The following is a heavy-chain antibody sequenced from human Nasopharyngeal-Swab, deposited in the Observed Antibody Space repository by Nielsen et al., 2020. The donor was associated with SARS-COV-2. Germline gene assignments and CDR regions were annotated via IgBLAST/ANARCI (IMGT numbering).Heavy chain of an antibody. Sequence: GESLKISCAASGFTFSSYSINWVRQAPGKGLEWVSSINSASNYIFYADSVKGRFTISRDNAYNSVYLQMNGLRAEDTAVYYCARRLAWLVADFWGQGILVTVSS. CDR1: GFTFSSYS. D-gene: IGHD6-19*01. CDR2: INSASNYI. CDR3: ARRLAWLVADF. V-gene: IGHV3-21*01. J-gene: IGHJ4*02.